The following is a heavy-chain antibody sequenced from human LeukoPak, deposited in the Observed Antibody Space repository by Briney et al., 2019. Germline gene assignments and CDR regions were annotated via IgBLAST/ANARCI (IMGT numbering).Heavy chain of an antibody. CDR1: GFTFSSYA. Sequence: PGGSLRLSCAASGFTFSSYAMSWVRQAPGKGLEWVSAISGSGGSTYYADSVKGRFTISRENSKNTLYLQMNSLRAEDTAVYYYAIPPVGTCSGYADAFDIWGQGTMVSVYS. D-gene: IGHD5-12*01. J-gene: IGHJ3*02. V-gene: IGHV3-23*01. CDR2: ISGSGGST. CDR3: AIPPVGTCSGYADAFDI.